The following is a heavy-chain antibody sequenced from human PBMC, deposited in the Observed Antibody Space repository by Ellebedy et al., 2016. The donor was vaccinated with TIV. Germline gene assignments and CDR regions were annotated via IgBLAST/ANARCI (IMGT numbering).Heavy chain of an antibody. D-gene: IGHD3-3*01. CDR1: GYTFTSYD. CDR2: ISANNGNT. V-gene: IGHV1-18*01. CDR3: ARDRRRIVRFLEWFGDRYYGMDV. J-gene: IGHJ6*02. Sequence: AASVKVSCKASGYTFTSYDISWVRQAPGQGLEWMGWISANNGNTNYAQKLQGRVTMTTDTSTSTAYMELRSLRSDDTAVYYCARDRRRIVRFLEWFGDRYYGMDVWGQGTTVTVSS.